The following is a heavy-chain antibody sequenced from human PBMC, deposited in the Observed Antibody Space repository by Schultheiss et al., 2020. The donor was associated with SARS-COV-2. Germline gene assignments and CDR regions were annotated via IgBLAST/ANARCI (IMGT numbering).Heavy chain of an antibody. Sequence: GGSLRLSCAASGFSFSSYEMNWVRQAPGKGLEWVSHMSGSGSTIYYADSVKGRFTISRDNAKDSLYLQMNSLRAEDTAVYYCARDRFRDWNFYYYYGLDVWGQGTTVTVSS. CDR2: MSGSGSTI. CDR3: ARDRFRDWNFYYYYGLDV. J-gene: IGHJ6*02. D-gene: IGHD3-10*01. V-gene: IGHV3-48*03. CDR1: GFSFSSYE.